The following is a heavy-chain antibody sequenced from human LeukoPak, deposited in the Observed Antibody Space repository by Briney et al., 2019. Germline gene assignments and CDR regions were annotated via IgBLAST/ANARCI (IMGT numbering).Heavy chain of an antibody. V-gene: IGHV3-53*01. Sequence: GGSLRLSCAASGFTVSSTYMSWVRQAPGRGREWVSVIESGGLTYYADSVKGGFTISRDNSKNTLYLQMNSLRAEDTAVYYCAKGGDCSSTGCYSYDYWGQGTLVTVSS. CDR3: AKGGDCSSTGCYSYDY. CDR2: IESGGLT. J-gene: IGHJ4*02. CDR1: GFTVSSTY. D-gene: IGHD2-2*01.